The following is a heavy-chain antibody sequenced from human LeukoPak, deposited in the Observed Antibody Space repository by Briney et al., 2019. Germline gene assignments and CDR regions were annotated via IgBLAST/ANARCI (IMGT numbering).Heavy chain of an antibody. CDR2: IYPGDSDT. CDR3: ARRYSYGRNWFDP. Sequence: GESLKISCQCSGYIFTSYWIGWVRQMPGKGLEWMGIIYPGDSDTRYSPSFQGQVTISADKSISTAYLQWSSLKASDTAMYYCARRYSYGRNWFDPWGQGTLVTVSS. V-gene: IGHV5-51*01. CDR1: GYIFTSYW. D-gene: IGHD5-18*01. J-gene: IGHJ5*02.